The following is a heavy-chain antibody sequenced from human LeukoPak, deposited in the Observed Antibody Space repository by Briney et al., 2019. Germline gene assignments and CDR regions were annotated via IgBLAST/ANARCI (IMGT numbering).Heavy chain of an antibody. CDR1: GFTFSNYW. J-gene: IGHJ4*02. D-gene: IGHD5-18*01. CDR3: ARADWDTAMIDY. V-gene: IGHV3-74*01. Sequence: PGGSLRLSCAASGFTFSNYWMHWVRQAPGKGLVWVSRINSDGINTSYADSVKGRFTISRDNAKNTLNLQMNSLRAEDTAVYYCARADWDTAMIDYWGQGTLVTVSS. CDR2: INSDGINT.